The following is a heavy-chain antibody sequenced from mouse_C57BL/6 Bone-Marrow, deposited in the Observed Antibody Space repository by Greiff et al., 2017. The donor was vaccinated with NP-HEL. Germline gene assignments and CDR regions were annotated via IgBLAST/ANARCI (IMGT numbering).Heavy chain of an antibody. CDR3: ARPNYYGSSLWFAY. Sequence: VKLQQSGPGLVQPSQSLSITCTVSGFSLTSYGVHWVRQSPGKGLEWLGVIWSGGSTDYNAAFISRLSISKDNSKSQVFFKMNSLQADDTAIYYCARPNYYGSSLWFAYWGQGTLVTVSA. CDR1: GFSLTSYG. V-gene: IGHV2-2*01. J-gene: IGHJ3*01. CDR2: IWSGGST. D-gene: IGHD1-1*01.